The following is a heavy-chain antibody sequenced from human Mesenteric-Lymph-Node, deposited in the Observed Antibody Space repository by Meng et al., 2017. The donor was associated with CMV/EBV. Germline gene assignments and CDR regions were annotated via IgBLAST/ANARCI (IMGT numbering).Heavy chain of an antibody. J-gene: IGHJ4*02. CDR2: ISSSGNTI. Sequence: GESLKISCAASGFTFSSYEMNWVRQAPGKGLEWVSYISSSGNTIYYADSVKGRFTISRDNAKNSLYLQMNSLRAEDTAVYYCARAGAYYYDSSGYYFHYWGRGTLVTVSS. V-gene: IGHV3-48*03. CDR3: ARAGAYYYDSSGYYFHY. D-gene: IGHD3-22*01. CDR1: GFTFSSYE.